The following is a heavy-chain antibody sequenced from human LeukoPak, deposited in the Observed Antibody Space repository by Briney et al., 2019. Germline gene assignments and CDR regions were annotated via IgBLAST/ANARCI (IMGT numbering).Heavy chain of an antibody. D-gene: IGHD3-22*01. J-gene: IGHJ6*02. Sequence: GGSLRLSCAASGFTFSSYAMSWVRQAPGKGLEWVANIKQDGSEKYYVDSVKGRFTISRDNAKNSLYLQMNSLRAEDTAVYYCAREGYYDSSGYSDYYYGMDVWGQGTTVTVSS. CDR1: GFTFSSYA. CDR3: AREGYYDSSGYSDYYYGMDV. CDR2: IKQDGSEK. V-gene: IGHV3-7*01.